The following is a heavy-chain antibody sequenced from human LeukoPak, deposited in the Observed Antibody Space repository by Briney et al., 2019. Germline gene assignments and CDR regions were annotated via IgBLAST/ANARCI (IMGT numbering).Heavy chain of an antibody. Sequence: PSETLSLTCSVSGYSVSSGYYWGWIRQPPGKGLEWIGSIYHSGSTYYNPSLKSRVTVSVDTSKNQFSLKLSSVTAADTAVYYCARETSQKGAHYMDVWGKGTTVTISS. J-gene: IGHJ6*03. D-gene: IGHD3-16*01. V-gene: IGHV4-38-2*02. CDR1: GYSVSSGYY. CDR3: ARETSQKGAHYMDV. CDR2: IYHSGST.